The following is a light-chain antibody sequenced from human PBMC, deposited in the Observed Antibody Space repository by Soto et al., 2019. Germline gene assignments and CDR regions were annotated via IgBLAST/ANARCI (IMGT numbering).Light chain of an antibody. CDR2: SAS. J-gene: IGKJ5*01. V-gene: IGKV1-39*01. Sequence: IQMPQSPSSLSASVGDRVTISCRASQSIGTYLHWYQQKLGKAPKFLIYSASTLQSGVPSRFSGSGSGTDFTLTISSLEPEDFAVYFCQQRTNWLFGQGTRLEIK. CDR1: QSIGTY. CDR3: QQRTNWL.